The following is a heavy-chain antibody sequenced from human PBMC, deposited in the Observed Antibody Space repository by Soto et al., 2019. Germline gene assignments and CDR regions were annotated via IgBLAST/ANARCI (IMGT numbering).Heavy chain of an antibody. CDR2: IVSSSNYK. D-gene: IGHD2-15*01. J-gene: IGHJ6*02. Sequence: EVELVESGGALVKPGGSLTVSCAASGFTFSFFTMNWVRQAPGKGLEWVSSIVSSSNYKHYADSVKGRFSISRDNAKNSLYLHMSSLRAEDTGIYYCTRVGNYYSYAMDVWGQGTRVTVSS. CDR1: GFTFSFFT. CDR3: TRVGNYYSYAMDV. V-gene: IGHV3-21*01.